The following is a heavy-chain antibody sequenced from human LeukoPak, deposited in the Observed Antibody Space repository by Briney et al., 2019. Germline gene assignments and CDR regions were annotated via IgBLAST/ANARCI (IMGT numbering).Heavy chain of an antibody. Sequence: GGSLRLSCAASGFTFSSYGMHWVRQAPGKGLEWVAFIRYDGSDKYYADSVKGRFTISRDNSKNTLYLQMNSLRAEDTAVYYCARDLDHYGSGEYYYYGMDVWGQGTTVTVSS. CDR2: IRYDGSDK. CDR3: ARDLDHYGSGEYYYYGMDV. CDR1: GFTFSSYG. D-gene: IGHD3-10*01. V-gene: IGHV3-30*02. J-gene: IGHJ6*02.